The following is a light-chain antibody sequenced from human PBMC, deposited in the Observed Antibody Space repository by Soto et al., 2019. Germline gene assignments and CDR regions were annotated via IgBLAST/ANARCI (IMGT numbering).Light chain of an antibody. V-gene: IGLV1-47*01. Sequence: QSVLTQPPSASGTPGQRVTISCSGSSSNIGSNYVYWYQQLPGTAPKLLIYRNNQRPSGVPDRFSGSKSGTSASLAISGLQPEDEADYYCAAWDDSLNALFGTGTKLTVL. CDR1: SSNIGSNY. J-gene: IGLJ1*01. CDR2: RNN. CDR3: AAWDDSLNAL.